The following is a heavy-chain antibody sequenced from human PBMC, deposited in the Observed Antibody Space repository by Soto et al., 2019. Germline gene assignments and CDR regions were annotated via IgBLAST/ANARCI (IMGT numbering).Heavy chain of an antibody. V-gene: IGHV1-18*01. D-gene: IGHD3-10*01. CDR3: ARGASMVRGVILDAFDI. J-gene: IGHJ3*02. CDR2: ISAYNGNT. CDR1: GYTFTSYG. Sequence: ASVKVSCKASGYTFTSYGISWVRQAPGQGLEWMGWISAYNGNTKYAQQLQGRVTMTTDTSTSTAYMELSSLRSEDTAVYYCARGASMVRGVILDAFDIWGQGTMVTVSS.